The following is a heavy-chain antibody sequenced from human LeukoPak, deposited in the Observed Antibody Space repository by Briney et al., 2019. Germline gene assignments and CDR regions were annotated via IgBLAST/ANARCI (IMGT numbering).Heavy chain of an antibody. Sequence: PGGSLRLSCAASGFTFSNYAMSWVRQAPGKGLEWVSGISGSGGTTYHADSVKGRFTISRDNSKNTLYLQMNSLRVEDTAVYYCAKFVTNAVDYWGQGTLVAVYS. D-gene: IGHD4-17*01. J-gene: IGHJ4*02. CDR2: ISGSGGTT. V-gene: IGHV3-23*01. CDR1: GFTFSNYA. CDR3: AKFVTNAVDY.